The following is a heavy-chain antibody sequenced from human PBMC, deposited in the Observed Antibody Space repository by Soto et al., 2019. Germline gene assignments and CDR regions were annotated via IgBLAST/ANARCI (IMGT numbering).Heavy chain of an antibody. CDR3: AKTLSRFLEWLSPRPDYYYGMDV. V-gene: IGHV1-2*02. D-gene: IGHD3-3*01. J-gene: IGHJ6*02. CDR2: INPNSGGT. Sequence: ASVKVSCKASGYTFTGYYMHWVRQAPGQGLEWMGWINPNSGGTNYAQKFQGRVTLTRDTSISTAYMELSRLRSDDTAVYYCAKTLSRFLEWLSPRPDYYYGMDVWGQ. CDR1: GYTFTGYY.